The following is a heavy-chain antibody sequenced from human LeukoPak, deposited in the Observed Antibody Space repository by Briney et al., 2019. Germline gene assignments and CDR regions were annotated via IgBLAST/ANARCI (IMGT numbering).Heavy chain of an antibody. V-gene: IGHV1-69*04. J-gene: IGHJ4*02. Sequence: ASVKVSCKASGGTFSSYAISWVRQAPGQGPEWMGRIIPIFGIANYAQKFQGRVTITPDKSTSTAYMELSSLRSEDTAVYYCARVNDYGDYHDYWGQGTLVTVSS. CDR1: GGTFSSYA. CDR2: IIPIFGIA. CDR3: ARVNDYGDYHDY. D-gene: IGHD4-17*01.